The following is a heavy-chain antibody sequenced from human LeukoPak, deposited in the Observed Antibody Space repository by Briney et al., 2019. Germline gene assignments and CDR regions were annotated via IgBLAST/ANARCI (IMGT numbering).Heavy chain of an antibody. Sequence: LETLSLTCAVSGGSISSYYWSWIRQPPGKGLEWIGYIYYSGSTYYNPSLKSRVTISVDTSKNQFSLKLSSVTAADTAVYYCARTLDIVVVPAAIWYYWGQGTLVTVSS. CDR1: GGSISSYY. CDR2: IYYSGST. D-gene: IGHD2-2*03. CDR3: ARTLDIVVVPAAIWYY. J-gene: IGHJ4*02. V-gene: IGHV4-59*08.